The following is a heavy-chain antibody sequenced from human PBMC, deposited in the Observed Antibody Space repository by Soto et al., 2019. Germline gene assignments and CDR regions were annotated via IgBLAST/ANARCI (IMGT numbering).Heavy chain of an antibody. J-gene: IGHJ4*02. D-gene: IGHD4-17*01. V-gene: IGHV4-34*01. Sequence: VSLRLSCAASGFTVSSNYMSWIRQPPGKGLEWIGEIYYSGSTNYNPSLKSRVTISVDTSKNQFSLKLSSVTAADTAVYYCSRGRRTAVTIDYWGQGTLVTVSS. CDR3: SRGRRTAVTIDY. CDR1: GFTVSSNY. CDR2: IYYSGST.